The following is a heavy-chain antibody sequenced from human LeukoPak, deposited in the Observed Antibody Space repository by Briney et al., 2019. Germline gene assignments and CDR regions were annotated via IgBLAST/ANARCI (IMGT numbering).Heavy chain of an antibody. CDR1: GGTFSSYA. CDR2: IIPILGIA. Sequence: SVKVSCKASGGTFSSYAISWVRQAPGQGLEWMGRIIPILGIANYAQKFQGRVTITADKSTSTAYMELRSLRSDDTAVYYCAFGQGGYPFDPWGQGTLVTVSS. D-gene: IGHD3-22*01. J-gene: IGHJ5*02. CDR3: AFGQGGYPFDP. V-gene: IGHV1-69*04.